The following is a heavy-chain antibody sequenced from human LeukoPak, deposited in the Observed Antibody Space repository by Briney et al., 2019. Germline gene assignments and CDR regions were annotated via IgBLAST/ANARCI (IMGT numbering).Heavy chain of an antibody. J-gene: IGHJ6*02. V-gene: IGHV3-15*04. D-gene: IGHD1-7*01. CDR2: IVSQIDGGTT. Sequence: PGGSLRLSCVASGFTFSNYAMSWVRQAPGKGLEWVGQIVSQIDGGTTDYAAPVKGRFTISRDDSESMLYLQMNSLKIEDTAVYYCTTDEDWNYARKDVWGQGATVIVSS. CDR3: TTDEDWNYARKDV. CDR1: GFTFSNYA.